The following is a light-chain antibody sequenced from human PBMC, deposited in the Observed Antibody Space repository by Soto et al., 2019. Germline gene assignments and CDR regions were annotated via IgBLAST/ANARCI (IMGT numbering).Light chain of an antibody. CDR2: SAS. CDR1: QGVNID. CDR3: QQFNTFPFT. Sequence: EIVLTQSPATLSVSPGERATLSCRASQGVNIDLVWYQQKPGQAPKLLMFSASARATGIPARFTGDGSETNFTLTISSPQPEDSAVYYCQQFNTFPFTFGPGTKVEIK. V-gene: IGKV3D-15*01. J-gene: IGKJ3*01.